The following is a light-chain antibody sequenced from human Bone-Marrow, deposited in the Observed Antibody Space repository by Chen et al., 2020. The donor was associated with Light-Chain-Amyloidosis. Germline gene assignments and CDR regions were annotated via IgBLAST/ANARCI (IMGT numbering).Light chain of an antibody. J-gene: IGKJ3*01. Sequence: DLVMTQSPDSLAVSLGERATINCKSSQSVLYSSNNKNYLAWYQQKPGQPPKLLISWASTRESGVPDRFTGSGSGTDFTLTISSLQAEDVAVYYCEQYYSAAFTFGPGTKVNIK. CDR3: EQYYSAAFT. CDR2: WAS. CDR1: QSVLYSSNNKNY. V-gene: IGKV4-1*01.